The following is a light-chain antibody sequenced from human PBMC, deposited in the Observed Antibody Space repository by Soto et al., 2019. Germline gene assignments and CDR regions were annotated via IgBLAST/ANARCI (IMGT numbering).Light chain of an antibody. J-gene: IGKJ4*01. V-gene: IGKV1-39*01. CDR2: TVS. CDR3: QQCYSIPLT. Sequence: DIQMTQSPSSLSTSLGDRVTITCRASQNIGRNLNWYQQKPGKAPKLLIYTVSNLQTGVPLRFSGRGSGTEFTLTISALQPEDFATYYCQQCYSIPLTFGGGTKVDIK. CDR1: QNIGRN.